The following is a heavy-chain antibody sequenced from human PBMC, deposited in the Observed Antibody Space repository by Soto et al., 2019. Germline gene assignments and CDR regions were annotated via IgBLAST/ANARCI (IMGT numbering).Heavy chain of an antibody. CDR2: INHSGST. CDR3: ARTKAAAVTYYYYYMDV. CDR1: GGSFSGYY. Sequence: QVQLQQWGAGLLKPSETLSLTCAVYGGSFSGYYWSWIRQPPGKGLEWIGEINHSGSTNYNPSLKSRVTISVDTSKNQFSLKLSSVTAADTAVYYCARTKAAAVTYYYYYMDVRGKGTTVTVSS. J-gene: IGHJ6*03. V-gene: IGHV4-34*01. D-gene: IGHD6-13*01.